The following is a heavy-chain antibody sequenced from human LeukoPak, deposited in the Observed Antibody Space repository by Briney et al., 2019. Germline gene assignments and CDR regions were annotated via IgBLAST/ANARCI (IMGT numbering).Heavy chain of an antibody. CDR2: ISTYNGNT. Sequence: GASVKVSCKASGYTFTSYGISWVRQAPGQGLEWMEWISTYNGNTNYAQKLQGRVTMTTDTSTSTAYMELSSLRSEDTAVYYCASSIQLWFFGPEVPWGQGTLVTVSS. J-gene: IGHJ5*02. V-gene: IGHV1-18*01. CDR3: ASSIQLWFFGPEVP. CDR1: GYTFTSYG. D-gene: IGHD5-18*01.